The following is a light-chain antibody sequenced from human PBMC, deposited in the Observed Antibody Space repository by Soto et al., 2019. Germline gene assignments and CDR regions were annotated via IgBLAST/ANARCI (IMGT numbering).Light chain of an antibody. CDR2: AAS. J-gene: IGKJ4*01. CDR1: QSVSSSF. Sequence: DIVLTQSPGTLSLSPGERATLSCRASQSVSSSFFAWFQHKPGQAPRLLIYAASSRATGIPDRFSGSGSGTDFTLTISRLEPEDFAVYYCQQYGSSPLLTFGGGTKVEIK. V-gene: IGKV3-20*01. CDR3: QQYGSSPLLT.